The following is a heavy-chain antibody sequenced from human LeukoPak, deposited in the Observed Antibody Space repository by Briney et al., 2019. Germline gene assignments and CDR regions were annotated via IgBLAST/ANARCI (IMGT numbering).Heavy chain of an antibody. CDR2: ISSSSSTI. V-gene: IGHV3-48*02. CDR1: GDSINSLD. Sequence: PSETLSLTCTVSGDSINSLDLWSWVRQAPGKGLEWVSYISSSSSTIYYADSVKGRFTISRDNAKNSLYLQMNSLRDEDTAVYYCVSLDYWGQGTLVTVSS. CDR3: VSLDY. J-gene: IGHJ4*02.